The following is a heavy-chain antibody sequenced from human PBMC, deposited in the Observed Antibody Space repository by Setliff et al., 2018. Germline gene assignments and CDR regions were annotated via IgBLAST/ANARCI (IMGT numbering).Heavy chain of an antibody. D-gene: IGHD5-12*01. CDR1: GFTFGDYA. CDR3: IVAGNYFDY. CDR2: IRSKAFSYAT. V-gene: IGHV3-73*01. J-gene: IGHJ4*02. Sequence: PGGSLRLSCTASGFTFGDYAMSWVRQAPGKGLEWVGRIRSKAFSYATRYTESMKGRFTISRDDSKNTAYLQMDSLNTEDTAVYYCIVAGNYFDYWGQGTLVTVSS.